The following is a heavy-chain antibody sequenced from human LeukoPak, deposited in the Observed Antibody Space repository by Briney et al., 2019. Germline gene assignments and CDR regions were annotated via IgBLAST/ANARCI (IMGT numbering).Heavy chain of an antibody. J-gene: IGHJ6*02. CDR2: IYYSGST. D-gene: IGHD6-13*01. Sequence: SETLSLTCTVSGGSISSSSYYWGWLRQPPGKGLEWIGSIYYSGSTYYNPSPKSRVTISVDTSKNQFSLKLSSVTAADTAVYYCARVFPHSSSWYGPLFYGMDVWGQGTTVTVPS. V-gene: IGHV4-39*01. CDR1: GGSISSSSYY. CDR3: ARVFPHSSSWYGPLFYGMDV.